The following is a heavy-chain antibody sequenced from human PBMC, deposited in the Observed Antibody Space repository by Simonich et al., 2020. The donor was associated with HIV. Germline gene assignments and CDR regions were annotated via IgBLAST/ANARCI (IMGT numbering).Heavy chain of an antibody. CDR3: ARRIYSSSSSDFDY. V-gene: IGHV4-34*01. CDR1: GGSFSGNY. J-gene: IGHJ4*02. Sequence: QVQLQQWGAGLLKPSETLSLTCAVYGGSFSGNYWSWIRPPPGKGLEWIGEINHSGSTIYNPSLKSRVTISVDTSKNQFSLKLRSVTAADTAVFYCARRIYSSSSSDFDYWGQGTLVTVSS. D-gene: IGHD6-6*01. CDR2: INHSGST.